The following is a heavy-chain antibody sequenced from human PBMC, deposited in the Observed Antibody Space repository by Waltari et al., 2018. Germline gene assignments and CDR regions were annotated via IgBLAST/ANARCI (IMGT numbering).Heavy chain of an antibody. V-gene: IGHV3-21*01. CDR1: GFTFSSYS. CDR3: ARDTRSSTRLYYYGMDG. CDR2: ISSSSSYI. Sequence: EVQLVESGGGLVKPGGSLRLSCAASGFTFSSYSMNWVRQAPGKGLEWVSSISSSSSYIYYEDSVKGRFTISRDNAKNSRYLQMNSLRAEDTAVYYCARDTRSSTRLYYYGMDGWGQGTTVTVSS. J-gene: IGHJ6*02. D-gene: IGHD2-2*01.